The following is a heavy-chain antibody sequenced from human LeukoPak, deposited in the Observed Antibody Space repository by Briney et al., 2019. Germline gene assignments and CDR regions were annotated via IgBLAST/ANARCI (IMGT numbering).Heavy chain of an antibody. CDR2: IYPGDSDT. D-gene: IGHD1-26*01. J-gene: IGHJ4*02. CDR3: ARYPIPGGSYVDFDY. Sequence: GESLKISCKGSGYSFTSYWIGWVRQMPGKGLEWMGIIYPGDSDTRYSPSFQGQVTISADKSISTAYLQWSSLKASDTAMYYCARYPIPGGSYVDFDYWGQGTLVTVSS. V-gene: IGHV5-51*01. CDR1: GYSFTSYW.